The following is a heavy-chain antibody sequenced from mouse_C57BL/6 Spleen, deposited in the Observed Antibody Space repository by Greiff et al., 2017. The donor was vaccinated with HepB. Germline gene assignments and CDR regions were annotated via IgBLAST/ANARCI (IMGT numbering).Heavy chain of an antibody. V-gene: IGHV1-52*01. Sequence: QVQLQQPGAELVRPGSSVKLSCKASGYTFTSYWMHWVKQRPIQGLEWIGNIDPSDSETHYNQKFKDKATLTVDKYSSTAYMQLSSLTSEDSAVYYCALYYYGSSYNYWGQGTTLTVSS. CDR3: ALYYYGSSYNY. CDR1: GYTFTSYW. J-gene: IGHJ2*01. CDR2: IDPSDSET. D-gene: IGHD1-1*01.